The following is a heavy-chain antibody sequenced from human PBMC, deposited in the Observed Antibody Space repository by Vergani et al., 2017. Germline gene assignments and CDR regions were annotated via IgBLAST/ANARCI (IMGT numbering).Heavy chain of an antibody. Sequence: QVQLVDSGGGVVQPGGSLRLSCAASGFTFSNYGLHWFRQAPGKGLEWVAFIQYDGSYKYYPDSVEGRFTISRDNSKNTLYRQMNSLRTEDTAVYYCAKGNDIVRGVASGFDPWGEGTVVTVSS. V-gene: IGHV3-30*02. CDR2: IQYDGSYK. CDR1: GFTFSNYG. D-gene: IGHD3-10*01. J-gene: IGHJ5*02. CDR3: AKGNDIVRGVASGFDP.